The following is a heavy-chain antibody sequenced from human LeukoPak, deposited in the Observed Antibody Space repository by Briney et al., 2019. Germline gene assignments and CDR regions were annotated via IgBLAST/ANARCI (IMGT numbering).Heavy chain of an antibody. J-gene: IGHJ4*02. CDR2: ISSSGSTI. Sequence: PGGSLRLSCAASGFTFSSYEMNWVRQAPGKGLEWVSYISSSGSTIYYADSVKGRFTISRDNAKNSLYLQMNSLRAEDTAVYYCAKSYYYDSSGYYYEANYFDYWGQGTLVTVSS. CDR3: AKSYYYDSSGYYYEANYFDY. D-gene: IGHD3-22*01. CDR1: GFTFSSYE. V-gene: IGHV3-48*03.